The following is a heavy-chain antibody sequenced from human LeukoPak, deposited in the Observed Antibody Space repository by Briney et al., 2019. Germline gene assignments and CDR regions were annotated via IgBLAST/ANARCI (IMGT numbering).Heavy chain of an antibody. Sequence: ASVKVSCKASGYTFTGYYMHWVRQAPGQGLEWMGWINLNSGGTNYAQKFQGRVTMTRDTSISTAYMELSRLRSDDTAVYYCARERNRRGYSSSDLGYWGQGTLVTVSS. CDR2: INLNSGGT. J-gene: IGHJ4*02. D-gene: IGHD6-6*01. CDR1: GYTFTGYY. CDR3: ARERNRRGYSSSDLGY. V-gene: IGHV1-2*02.